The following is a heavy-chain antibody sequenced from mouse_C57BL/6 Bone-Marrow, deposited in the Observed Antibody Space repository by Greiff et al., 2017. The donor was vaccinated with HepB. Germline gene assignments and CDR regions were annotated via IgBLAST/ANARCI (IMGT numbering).Heavy chain of an antibody. J-gene: IGHJ2*01. V-gene: IGHV1-82*01. CDR2: IYPGDGDT. CDR1: GYAFSSSW. D-gene: IGHD2-1*01. CDR3: AVYGNYDY. Sequence: RVESGASVKISCKASGYAFSSSWMNWVKQRPGKGLEWIGRIYPGDGDTNYNGKFKGKATLTADKSSSTAYMQLSSLTSEDSAVYFCAVYGNYDYWGQGTTLTVSS.